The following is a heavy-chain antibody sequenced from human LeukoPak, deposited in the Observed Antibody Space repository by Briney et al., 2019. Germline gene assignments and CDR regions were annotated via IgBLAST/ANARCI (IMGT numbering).Heavy chain of an antibody. D-gene: IGHD6-19*01. Sequence: PGGSLRLSCAATGFTFSSYSMNWVRQAPGKGLEWVSSISSSSSYIYYADSVKGRFTISRDNAKNSLYLQMNSLSAEDTAVYYCARIYSSGWFDYWGQGTLVTVSS. V-gene: IGHV3-21*01. J-gene: IGHJ4*02. CDR2: ISSSSSYI. CDR3: ARIYSSGWFDY. CDR1: GFTFSSYS.